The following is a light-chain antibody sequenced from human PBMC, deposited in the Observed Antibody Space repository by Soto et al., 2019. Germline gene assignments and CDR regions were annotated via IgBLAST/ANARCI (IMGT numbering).Light chain of an antibody. CDR2: EVN. V-gene: IGLV2-14*01. J-gene: IGLJ3*02. CDR3: CSFTTTSTWL. CDR1: SSGIGTYNY. Sequence: LTQPHSVSESPGKTVTISCSETSSGIGTYNYVSWYQHHPGKVPKLIIYEVNNRPSGVSTRFSGSKSGKTASLTISGLQAEDEADYYCCSFTTTSTWLFGGGTKLTVL.